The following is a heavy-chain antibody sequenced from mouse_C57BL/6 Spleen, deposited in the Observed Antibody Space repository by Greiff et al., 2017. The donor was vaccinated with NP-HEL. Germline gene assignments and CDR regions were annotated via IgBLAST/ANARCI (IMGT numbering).Heavy chain of an antibody. CDR1: GYTFTSYW. V-gene: IGHV1-52*01. Sequence: QVQLQQPGAELVRPGSSVKLSCKASGYTFTSYWMHWVKQRPIQGLEWIGNIDPSDSETHYNQKFKDKATLTVDKSSSTAYMQLSSLTSEDSAVYYCARAEDGSTFFDYWGQGTTLTVSS. CDR2: IDPSDSET. J-gene: IGHJ2*01. D-gene: IGHD1-1*01. CDR3: ARAEDGSTFFDY.